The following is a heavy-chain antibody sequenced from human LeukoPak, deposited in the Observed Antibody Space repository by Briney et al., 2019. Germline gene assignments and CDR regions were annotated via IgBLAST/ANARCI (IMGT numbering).Heavy chain of an antibody. Sequence: GGSLRLSCAGSGFTFSQSWMHWVRQAPGKGLVWVSRINSDGSSTTYEDSVKGRFTISRDNVKNVLYLQMHSLRAGDTAVYYCARDLGSYELRGIDLWGQGTLVTVSS. D-gene: IGHD1-7*01. CDR3: ARDLGSYELRGIDL. V-gene: IGHV3-74*01. CDR2: INSDGSST. J-gene: IGHJ5*02. CDR1: GFTFSQSW.